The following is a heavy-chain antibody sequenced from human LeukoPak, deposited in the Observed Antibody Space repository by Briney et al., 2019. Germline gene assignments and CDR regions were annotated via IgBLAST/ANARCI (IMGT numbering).Heavy chain of an antibody. CDR1: GGSFSGYY. V-gene: IGHV4-34*01. Sequence: PSETLYLTCAVYGGSFSGYYWSWIRQPPEKGLEWIGEINHSGSTNYNPSLKSRVTISVDTSKNQFSLELSSVTAADTAVYYCAQSGLYCGGDCYYDYWGQGTLVTVSS. D-gene: IGHD2-21*02. CDR3: AQSGLYCGGDCYYDY. J-gene: IGHJ4*02. CDR2: INHSGST.